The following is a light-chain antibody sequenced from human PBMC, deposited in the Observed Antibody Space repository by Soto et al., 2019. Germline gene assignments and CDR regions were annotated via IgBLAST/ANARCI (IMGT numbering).Light chain of an antibody. V-gene: IGLV2-14*01. CDR1: SSDVGGYNY. J-gene: IGLJ1*01. CDR3: SSYTSSSTRHV. CDR2: DVS. Sequence: QSVLTQPASVSGSPGQSITISCTGTSSDVGGYNYVSWYQQHPGKAPKLMIYDVSNRPSGVSNRFSGSKSGNTASLTISGLQAEDEVDYYCSSYTSSSTRHVFGTGTKVTVL.